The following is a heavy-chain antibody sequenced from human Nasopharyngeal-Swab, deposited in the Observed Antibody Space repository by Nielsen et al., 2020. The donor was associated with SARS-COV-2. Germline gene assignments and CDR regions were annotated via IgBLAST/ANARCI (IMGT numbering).Heavy chain of an antibody. Sequence: SETLSLTCTVSGGSISSSSYYWGWIRQPPGKGLEWIGSIYYSGSTYYNPSLKSRVTISVDTSKNQFSLKLSSVTAADTAVYYCASTCSSTSCQNDFDYWGQGTLVTVSS. V-gene: IGHV4-39*07. CDR3: ASTCSSTSCQNDFDY. D-gene: IGHD2-2*01. CDR2: IYYSGST. CDR1: GGSISSSSYY. J-gene: IGHJ4*02.